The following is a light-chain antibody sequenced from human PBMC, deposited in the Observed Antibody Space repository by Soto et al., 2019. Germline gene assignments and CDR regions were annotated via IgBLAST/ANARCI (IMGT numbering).Light chain of an antibody. Sequence: QSALTQPASVSGSPGQSITISCTGTSSDVGSYNLVSWYQQHPGKAPKLMIYEDTKRPSGVSNRFSGSKSGNTASLTISGLQAEEEADYYCSSYAGSNTYVVFGGGTKLTVL. J-gene: IGLJ2*01. CDR3: SSYAGSNTYVV. CDR1: SSDVGSYNL. V-gene: IGLV2-23*01. CDR2: EDT.